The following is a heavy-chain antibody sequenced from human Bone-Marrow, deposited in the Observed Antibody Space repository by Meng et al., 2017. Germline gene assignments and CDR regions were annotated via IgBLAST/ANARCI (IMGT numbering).Heavy chain of an antibody. CDR2: IESNSDGGTT. J-gene: IGHJ1*01. CDR3: VQDRTYDFGANSYFQH. CDR1: GFSFTDAW. V-gene: IGHV3-15*04. D-gene: IGHD4-23*01. Sequence: GESLKISCVASGFSFTDAWMSWVRQAPGKGLEWVGRIESNSDGGTTDYAAPVKGRFTISRDNAKNSLYLQMDSLRPEDTALYYCVQDRTYDFGANSYFQHWGQGTLVTVSS.